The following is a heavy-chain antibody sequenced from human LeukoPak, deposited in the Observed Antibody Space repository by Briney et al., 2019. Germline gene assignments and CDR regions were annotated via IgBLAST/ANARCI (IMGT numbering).Heavy chain of an antibody. J-gene: IGHJ4*02. V-gene: IGHV4-4*07. CDR1: GGSISSYY. CDR2: IYTSGST. CDR3: ARGFRIAAAGKGGFDY. D-gene: IGHD6-13*01. Sequence: SETLSLTCTVSGGSISSYYWSWIRQPAGKGLEWIGRIYTSGSTNYNPSLKSRVTMSVDTSKNQFSLKLSSVIAADTAVYYCARGFRIAAAGKGGFDYWGQGTLVTVSS.